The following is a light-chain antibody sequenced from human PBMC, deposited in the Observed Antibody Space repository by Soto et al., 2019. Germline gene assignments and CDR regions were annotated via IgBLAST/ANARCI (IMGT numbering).Light chain of an antibody. Sequence: DIQMTQSPSSLSASVGDRVTITCRASQSIRYYLNWYQQKPGKAPKLLIYAASSLQSGVPSRFSGSGSGTDFTLTISSLQPADFATYYCQQSYSTPQNTFGQGTKLAIK. V-gene: IGKV1-39*01. J-gene: IGKJ2*01. CDR2: AAS. CDR3: QQSYSTPQNT. CDR1: QSIRYY.